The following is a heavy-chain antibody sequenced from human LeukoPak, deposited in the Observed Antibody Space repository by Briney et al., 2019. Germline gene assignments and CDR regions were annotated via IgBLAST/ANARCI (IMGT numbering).Heavy chain of an antibody. V-gene: IGHV3-74*01. D-gene: IGHD3-3*01. CDR2: INSDGSTT. J-gene: IGHJ3*02. CDR1: GFTFSSYW. CDR3: AKVEWRGNAFDI. Sequence: PGGSLTLPCAASGFTFSSYWMHWARHAPGKGLVWVSRINSDGSTTNYADSVKGRFTISRDNAKNTLYLQMHSLRAEDTAVYYCAKVEWRGNAFDIWGQGTMVTVSS.